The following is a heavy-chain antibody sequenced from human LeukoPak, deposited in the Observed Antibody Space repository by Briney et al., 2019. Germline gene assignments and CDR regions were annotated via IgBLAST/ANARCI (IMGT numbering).Heavy chain of an antibody. J-gene: IGHJ4*02. Sequence: ASVKVSCKASRYTITSYDINWVRQATGQGLEWVGWMNPNTGNTGYAQKFQGRITFTRDISINTAYMELSSLRSDDTAVYYCARDQTFSGSYYSTSYYFDYWGQGTLVTVSS. V-gene: IGHV1-8*03. CDR2: MNPNTGNT. CDR1: RYTITSYD. D-gene: IGHD1-26*01. CDR3: ARDQTFSGSYYSTSYYFDY.